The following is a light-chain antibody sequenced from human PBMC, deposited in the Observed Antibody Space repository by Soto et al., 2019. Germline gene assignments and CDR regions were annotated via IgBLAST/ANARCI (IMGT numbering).Light chain of an antibody. CDR3: SSYTGSSTLGEM. Sequence: QSALTQPASVSGSPGQSITISCTGTSRDVGGYNYVSWYQQHPGKAPKVMMYEVNNRPSGVSDRFSGSKSGNTASLTISGLQAEDEAVYFCSSYTGSSTLGEMFGGGTQLTVL. V-gene: IGLV2-14*01. CDR1: SRDVGGYNY. J-gene: IGLJ3*02. CDR2: EVN.